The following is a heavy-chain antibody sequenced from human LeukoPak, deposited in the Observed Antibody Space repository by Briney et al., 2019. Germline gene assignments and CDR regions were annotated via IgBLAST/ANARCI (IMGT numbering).Heavy chain of an antibody. V-gene: IGHV1-2*02. D-gene: IGHD1-26*01. Sequence: GASVKVSCKASGYTFTGYYMHWVRQAPGQGLEWMGWINPNSGGTSYAQKFQGRVTMTRDTSISTAYMELSRLRSDDTAVYYCARVGGSSNRYYYYYYYMDVWGKGTTVTVSS. CDR2: INPNSGGT. CDR1: GYTFTGYY. J-gene: IGHJ6*03. CDR3: ARVGGSSNRYYYYYYYMDV.